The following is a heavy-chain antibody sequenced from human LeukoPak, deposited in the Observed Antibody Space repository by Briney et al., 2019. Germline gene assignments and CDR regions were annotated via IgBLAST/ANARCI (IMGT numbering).Heavy chain of an antibody. CDR2: INPSGGST. V-gene: IGHV1-46*01. J-gene: IGHJ3*02. D-gene: IGHD2-15*01. CDR3: AREPYGYCSGGSCSDAFDI. CDR1: GYTFTSYY. Sequence: ASVKVSCKASGYTFTSYYMHWVRQAPGQGLEWMGIINPSGGSTSYAQTFQGRVTMTRDTSTSTVYMELSSLRSEDTAVYYCAREPYGYCSGGSCSDAFDIWGQGTMVTVSS.